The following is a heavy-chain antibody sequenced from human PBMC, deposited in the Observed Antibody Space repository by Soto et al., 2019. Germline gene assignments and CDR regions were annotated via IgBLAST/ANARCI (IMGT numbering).Heavy chain of an antibody. J-gene: IGHJ4*02. CDR3: ARPDSNGWYDY. CDR2: IYPGDSDT. D-gene: IGHD6-19*01. V-gene: IGHV5-51*01. Sequence: XESLKLSWKCSGYSFTSYWIGLVLQMPGKGLEWMGIIYPGDSDTRYSPSFQGQVTISADKSISTAYLQWSSLKASDTAMYYCARPDSNGWYDYWGQGTLVTVSS. CDR1: GYSFTSYW.